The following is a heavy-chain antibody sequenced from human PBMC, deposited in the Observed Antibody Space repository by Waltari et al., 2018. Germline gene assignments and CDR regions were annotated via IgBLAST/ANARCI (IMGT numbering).Heavy chain of an antibody. CDR3: ARVSYANYFDY. V-gene: IGHV4-61*02. CDR1: RGSITRGSYH. J-gene: IGHJ4*02. Sequence: QLHLQESGPGLVKPSQTLSLIYTVSRGSITRGSYHWSWIRQPAGKGLEWIGRVYISGTTAYNPSLASRVTMSIDTSNNQFSLKLSSVTAADTAMYYCARVSYANYFDYWGQGALVTVSS. CDR2: VYISGTT. D-gene: IGHD3-16*01.